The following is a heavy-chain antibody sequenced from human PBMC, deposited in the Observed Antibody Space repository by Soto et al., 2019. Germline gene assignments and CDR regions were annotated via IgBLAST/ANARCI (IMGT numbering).Heavy chain of an antibody. CDR3: ARRGPFSSSSGNWCDP. J-gene: IGHJ5*02. Sequence: SETLSLTCTFSGGSISSTNYSWGWIRQPPGKGPEWIGTIYYSGDTYYNPSLKSRVTIYVDTSKNQFSLKLTSVTAADTAVYYCARRGPFSSSSGNWCDPWGQGTLVTVSS. V-gene: IGHV4-39*01. CDR2: IYYSGDT. D-gene: IGHD6-6*01. CDR1: GGSISSTNYS.